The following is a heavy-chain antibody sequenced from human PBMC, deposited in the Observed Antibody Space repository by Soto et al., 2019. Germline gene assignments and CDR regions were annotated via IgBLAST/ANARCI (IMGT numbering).Heavy chain of an antibody. D-gene: IGHD6-6*01. CDR3: ARESDGSSYAFDI. Sequence: GSLRLSCAASGFTFSSYWMSWVRQAPGKGLEWVANIKQDGSEKYYVDSVKGRFTISRDNAKNSLYLQMNSLRAEDTAVYYCARESDGSSYAFDIWGQGTMVTVSS. CDR1: GFTFSSYW. CDR2: IKQDGSEK. V-gene: IGHV3-7*01. J-gene: IGHJ3*02.